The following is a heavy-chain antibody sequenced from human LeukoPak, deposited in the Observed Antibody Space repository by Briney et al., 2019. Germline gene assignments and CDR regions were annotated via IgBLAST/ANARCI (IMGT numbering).Heavy chain of an antibody. D-gene: IGHD3-10*02. J-gene: IGHJ6*04. CDR2: ISGSGGSI. CDR1: GFTFSSYA. V-gene: IGHV3-23*01. Sequence: PGGSLRLSCAASGFTFSSYAMSWVRQAPGKGLEWVSAISGSGGSIYYADSVKGRFTISRDNAKNSLYLQMNSLRAEDTAVYYCAALGITMIGGVWGKGTTVTISS. CDR3: AALGITMIGGV.